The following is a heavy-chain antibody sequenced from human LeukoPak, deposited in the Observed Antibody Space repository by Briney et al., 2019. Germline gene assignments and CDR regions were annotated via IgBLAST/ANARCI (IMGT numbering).Heavy chain of an antibody. J-gene: IGHJ4*02. CDR1: GFTFSSYW. CDR2: ISSSSSYI. CDR3: ARESIAAAGTELIDY. Sequence: GGSLRLSCAASGFTFSSYWMHWVRQAPGKGLEWVSSISSSSSYIYYADSVKGRFTISRDNAKNSLYLQMNSLRAEDTAVYYCARESIAAAGTELIDYWGQGTLVTVSS. D-gene: IGHD6-13*01. V-gene: IGHV3-21*01.